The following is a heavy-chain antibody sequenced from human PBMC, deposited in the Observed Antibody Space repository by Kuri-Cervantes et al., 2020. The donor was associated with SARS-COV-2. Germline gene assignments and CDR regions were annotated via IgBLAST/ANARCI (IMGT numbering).Heavy chain of an antibody. D-gene: IGHD6-13*01. V-gene: IGHV3-9*01. CDR3: ARYSSLPRGGYMDV. J-gene: IGHJ6*03. CDR1: GFTFDDYA. CDR2: ISWNSGSI. Sequence: LSLTCAASGFTFDDYAMHWVRQAPGKGLEWVSGISWNSGSIGYADSVRGRFTISRDNSKNTLYLQMNRLRVEDTAVYYCARYSSLPRGGYMDVWGKGTTVTVSS.